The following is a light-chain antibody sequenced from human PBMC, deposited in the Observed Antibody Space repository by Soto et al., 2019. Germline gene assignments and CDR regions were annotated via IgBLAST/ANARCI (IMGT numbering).Light chain of an antibody. V-gene: IGKV2-28*01. CDR2: LGS. J-gene: IGKJ2*01. Sequence: DLVMTQSPLSLPVTPGEPASISCRSSQSLLNIKGFNYLDWYLQKPGQSPQLLIYLGSNRSSGVPDRFSGSGSGTDFTLKISRVEAEDVGVYYCMQAHQTPRTFGQGTKLEIK. CDR1: QSLLNIKGFNY. CDR3: MQAHQTPRT.